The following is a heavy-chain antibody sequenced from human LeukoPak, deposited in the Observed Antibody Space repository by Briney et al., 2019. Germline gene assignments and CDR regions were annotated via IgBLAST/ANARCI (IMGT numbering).Heavy chain of an antibody. CDR2: ITAGAK. V-gene: IGHV3-13*01. CDR1: GFTFSSFD. J-gene: IGHJ6*02. CDR3: ARDHPYYGIDV. Sequence: GGSLRLSCAASGFTFSSFDMHWVRQATGKGLEWVSAITAGAKYYSGSVKDRFTISRENAKSSLYLQMNSLRAGDTAVYYCARDHPYYGIDVWGQGTTVSVSS.